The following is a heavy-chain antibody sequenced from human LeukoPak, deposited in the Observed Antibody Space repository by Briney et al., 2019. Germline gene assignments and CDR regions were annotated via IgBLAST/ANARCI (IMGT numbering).Heavy chain of an antibody. CDR3: AKQQWLVMTGY. Sequence: GGSLRLSCAASGFTFSSYAMSWVRQAPGKGLEWVSAISGSGGSTYYADSVKGRFTIARDNSKNTLYLQMNSLRAEATAVYYCAKQQWLVMTGYWGQGTLATVSS. D-gene: IGHD6-19*01. J-gene: IGHJ4*02. V-gene: IGHV3-23*01. CDR2: ISGSGGST. CDR1: GFTFSSYA.